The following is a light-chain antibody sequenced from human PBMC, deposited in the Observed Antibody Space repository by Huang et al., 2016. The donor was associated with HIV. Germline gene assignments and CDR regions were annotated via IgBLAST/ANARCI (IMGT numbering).Light chain of an antibody. J-gene: IGKJ3*01. V-gene: IGKV3-15*01. CDR1: QRVSRN. CDR3: QQYNSWPRT. Sequence: EIVMTQSPAILSVSPGERATLSCRASQRVSRNLAWFQQKPGQAPRLLIYDASTRATGIPTRFSGSGSGTDFTLTISSLQSEDFVVYYCQQYNSWPRTFGPGTKVDFK. CDR2: DAS.